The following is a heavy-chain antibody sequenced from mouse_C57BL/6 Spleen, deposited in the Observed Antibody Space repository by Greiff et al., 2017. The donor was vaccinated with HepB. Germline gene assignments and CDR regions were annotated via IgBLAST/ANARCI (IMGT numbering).Heavy chain of an antibody. CDR3: ARERETLLYDYAMDY. CDR1: GYAFSSSW. V-gene: IGHV1-82*01. CDR2: IYPGDGDT. Sequence: QVQLQQSGPELVKPGASVKISCKASGYAFSSSWMNWVKQRPGKGLEWIGRIYPGDGDTNYNGKFKGKATLTADKSSSTAYMQLSSLTSEDSAVYFCARERETLLYDYAMDYWGQGTSVTVSS. J-gene: IGHJ4*01. D-gene: IGHD2-12*01.